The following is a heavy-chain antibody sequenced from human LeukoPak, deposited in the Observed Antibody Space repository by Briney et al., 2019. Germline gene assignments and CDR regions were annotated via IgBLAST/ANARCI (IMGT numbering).Heavy chain of an antibody. CDR3: ATTNDGGGYQWGDFFDF. D-gene: IGHD3-22*01. J-gene: IGHJ4*02. CDR2: IIPNLGTT. V-gene: IGHV1-69*04. CDR1: GGTSNSHA. Sequence: ASVKVSCKASGGTSNSHAISWVRQAPGQGLEWMGRIIPNLGTTNRAQNFRDRVTLTADKSTNTAYMELTSLTSDDTAVYYCATTNDGGGYQWGDFFDFWGQGTLVTVSS.